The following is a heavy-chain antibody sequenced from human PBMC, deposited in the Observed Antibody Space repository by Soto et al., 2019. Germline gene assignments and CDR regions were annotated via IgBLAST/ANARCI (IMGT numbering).Heavy chain of an antibody. J-gene: IGHJ4*02. D-gene: IGHD1-26*01. Sequence: EVQLVESGGGLVQPGGSLILSCAASGFTFSDHYMDWVRQAPGKGLEWVGRTRNRANSYTTEYAASVKGRFIVSRDDSKNSSYLQRNSLKTEDTAVYYCARSSGTFRFFDYWGQGTLVTVSS. CDR1: GFTFSDHY. V-gene: IGHV3-72*01. CDR3: ARSSGTFRFFDY. CDR2: TRNRANSYTT.